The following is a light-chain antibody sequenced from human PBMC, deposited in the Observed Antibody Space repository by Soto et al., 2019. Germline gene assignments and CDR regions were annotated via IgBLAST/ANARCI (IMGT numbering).Light chain of an antibody. J-gene: IGKJ5*01. V-gene: IGKV3-11*01. CDR1: QSVSNTY. CDR2: GAS. CDR3: QQRNNWPRVT. Sequence: EIVLTQSPGTLSPPPGQRDTLSRRSSQSVSNTYLAWYQKKPGQAPRPLIYGASNRATGIPARFSGSGSGTDFTLTISSLQPEDFAVYYCQQRNNWPRVTFGQGTRVEIK.